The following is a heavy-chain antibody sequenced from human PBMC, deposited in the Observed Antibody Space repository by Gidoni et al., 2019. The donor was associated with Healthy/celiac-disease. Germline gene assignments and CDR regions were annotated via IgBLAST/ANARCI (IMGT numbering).Heavy chain of an antibody. J-gene: IGHJ4*02. CDR3: ARAKRGTVTMDY. Sequence: QLQLQESGPGLVKPSETLSLPCTVSGGSISSSSYYWGWIRQPPGKGLEWIGGIYYSGSTYYNPSLKSRVTISVDRSKNQFSLKLSSVTAADTAVYYCARAKRGTVTMDYWGQGTLVTVSS. V-gene: IGHV4-39*07. D-gene: IGHD4-17*01. CDR1: GGSISSSSYY. CDR2: IYYSGST.